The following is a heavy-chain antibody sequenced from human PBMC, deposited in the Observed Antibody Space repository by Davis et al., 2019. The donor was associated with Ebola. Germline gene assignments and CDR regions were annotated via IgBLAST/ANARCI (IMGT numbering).Heavy chain of an antibody. J-gene: IGHJ5*02. CDR3: AKVHPPTTVTTGWFDP. CDR2: ISVRSIT. Sequence: PGGSLRFPCAASGFIFSSYAMSWVRQAPGKGLEWVSSISVRSITYHADSVKGRFTISRDNSKNTLYLQMNSLRAEDTAVYYCAKVHPPTTVTTGWFDPWGQGTLVTVSS. CDR1: GFIFSSYA. V-gene: IGHV3-23*01. D-gene: IGHD4-17*01.